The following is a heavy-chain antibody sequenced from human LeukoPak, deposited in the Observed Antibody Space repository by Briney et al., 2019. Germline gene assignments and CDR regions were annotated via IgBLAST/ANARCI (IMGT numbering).Heavy chain of an antibody. V-gene: IGHV3-21*01. Sequence: GGSLRLSCAASGFTSTTYKMNWVRQAPGKGLEWVSSISGSGTYMYYADSLKGRFTISRDNAKNSLYLQMNSLRAEDTAVYYCARVLDITGTIFDAFDIWGQGTMVTVSS. J-gene: IGHJ3*02. CDR2: ISGSGTYM. CDR1: GFTSTTYK. D-gene: IGHD1-20*01. CDR3: ARVLDITGTIFDAFDI.